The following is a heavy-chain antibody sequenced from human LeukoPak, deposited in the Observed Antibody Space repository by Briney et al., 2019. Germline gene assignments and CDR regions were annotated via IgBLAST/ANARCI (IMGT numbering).Heavy chain of an antibody. Sequence: SETLSLTCTVSGGSISSGDYYWSWIRQPPGKGLEWIAYMYYTGSTYYNPSLKSRVTMSADTSKNQLSLKLSSVTAADTAVYYCARPYYYDSRIDPWGQGILVTVSS. CDR2: MYYTGST. V-gene: IGHV4-30-4*01. D-gene: IGHD3-22*01. J-gene: IGHJ5*02. CDR1: GGSISSGDYY. CDR3: ARPYYYDSRIDP.